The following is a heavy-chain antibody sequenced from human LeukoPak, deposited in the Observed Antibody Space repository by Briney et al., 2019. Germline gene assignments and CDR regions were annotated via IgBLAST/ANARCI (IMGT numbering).Heavy chain of an antibody. CDR2: SSGDASVS. CDR3: AKAYSSSLYGDAFHI. J-gene: IGHJ3*02. D-gene: IGHD6-13*01. Sequence: PGGSLRLSCAGSGFTFRFYAMTWVRQAPGKGLEWVSGSSGDASVSKDADSVKGRFNISRDNSKNTLYLQLNSLRVEDTAIYYCAKAYSSSLYGDAFHIWGQGTMVTVAP. CDR1: GFTFRFYA. V-gene: IGHV3-23*01.